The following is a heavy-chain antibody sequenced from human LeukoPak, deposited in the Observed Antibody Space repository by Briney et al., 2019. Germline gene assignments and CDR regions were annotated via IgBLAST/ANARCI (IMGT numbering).Heavy chain of an antibody. V-gene: IGHV4-4*07. Sequence: PETLSLTCTVSGGSISSYYWSWIRQPAGKGLEWIGRIYTSGSTNYNPSLKSRVTMSVDTSKNQFSLKLSSVTAADTAVYYCAREGAVVPAAIVGFDPWGQGTLVTVSS. CDR2: IYTSGST. J-gene: IGHJ5*02. D-gene: IGHD2-2*01. CDR1: GGSISSYY. CDR3: AREGAVVPAAIVGFDP.